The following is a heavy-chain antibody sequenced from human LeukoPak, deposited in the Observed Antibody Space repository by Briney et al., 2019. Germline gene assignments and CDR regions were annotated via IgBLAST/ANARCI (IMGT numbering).Heavy chain of an antibody. Sequence: MASETLSLTCTVSGGSISSYYWSWIRQPPGKGLEWIGYIYYSGSTNYNPSLKSRVTISVDTSKNQFSLKLSSVTAADTAVYYCARRYCSGGTCYGDYWGQGTLVTVSS. D-gene: IGHD2-15*01. V-gene: IGHV4-59*08. J-gene: IGHJ4*02. CDR1: GGSISSYY. CDR2: IYYSGST. CDR3: ARRYCSGGTCYGDY.